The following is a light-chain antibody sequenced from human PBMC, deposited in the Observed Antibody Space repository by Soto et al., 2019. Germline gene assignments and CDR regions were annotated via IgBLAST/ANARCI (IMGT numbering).Light chain of an antibody. CDR3: SSYTSSSTYV. CDR1: SSDVGSYNY. V-gene: IGLV2-14*01. Sequence: QSALTQPASVSGSPGQSITISCTGSSSDVGSYNYVSWYQQYPGKAPKLMISEVTDRPSGVSDRFSGSKSGNTASLTISGLQAEDEADYYCSSYTSSSTYVFGTGTKLTVL. J-gene: IGLJ1*01. CDR2: EVT.